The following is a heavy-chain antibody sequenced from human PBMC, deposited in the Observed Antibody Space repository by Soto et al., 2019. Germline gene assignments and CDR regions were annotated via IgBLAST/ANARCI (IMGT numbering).Heavy chain of an antibody. Sequence: EVQLVESGGGLVQPGGSLRLSCAASGFTFSSYSMNWVRQAPGKGLEWVSYISSSSSTIYYADSVKGRFTISRDNAKNSLYLQMNSLRAEDTAVYYCARGALWFGELFPDYWGQGTLVTVSS. CDR1: GFTFSSYS. CDR2: ISSSSSTI. V-gene: IGHV3-48*01. D-gene: IGHD3-10*01. CDR3: ARGALWFGELFPDY. J-gene: IGHJ4*02.